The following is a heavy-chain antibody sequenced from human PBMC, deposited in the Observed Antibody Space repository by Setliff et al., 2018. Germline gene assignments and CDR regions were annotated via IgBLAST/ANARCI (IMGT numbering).Heavy chain of an antibody. Sequence: SETLSLTCDVSGYSISSGYYWGWIRQPPGRGLEWIGHVYYNGATHYSPSFTSRINISVDLSRNHFSLRLSSVTAADTAVYYCARESRSRFGDVLDILASWGQGTLVTVSS. V-gene: IGHV4-38-2*01. CDR2: VYYNGAT. J-gene: IGHJ4*02. D-gene: IGHD3-10*01. CDR3: ARESRSRFGDVLDILAS. CDR1: GYSISSGYY.